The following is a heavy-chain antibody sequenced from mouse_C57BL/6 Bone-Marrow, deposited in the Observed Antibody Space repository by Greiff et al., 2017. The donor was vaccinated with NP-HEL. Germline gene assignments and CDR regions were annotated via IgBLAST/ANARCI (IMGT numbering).Heavy chain of an antibody. J-gene: IGHJ4*01. Sequence: VQLQQPGAELVKPGASVKLSCKASGYTFTSYWMHWVKQRPGRGLEWIGRIDPNSGGTKYNEKFKSKATLTVDKPSSTAYRQLSSLTSEDSAVYYCARGDDDGSYYAMDYWGQGTSVTGSS. CDR1: GYTFTSYW. CDR2: IDPNSGGT. D-gene: IGHD2-3*01. V-gene: IGHV1-72*01. CDR3: ARGDDDGSYYAMDY.